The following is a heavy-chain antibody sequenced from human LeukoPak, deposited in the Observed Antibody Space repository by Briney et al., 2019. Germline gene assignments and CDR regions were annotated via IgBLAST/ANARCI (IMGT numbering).Heavy chain of an antibody. CDR1: GGSISSSSYY. CDR3: ARDNLGIAARRGFYYYYYMDV. CDR2: IYYSGST. J-gene: IGHJ6*03. V-gene: IGHV4-39*07. Sequence: SETLSLTCTVSGGSISSSSYYWGWIRQPPGKGLEWIGSIYYSGSTYYNPSLKSRVTISVDTSKNQFSLKLSSVTAADTAVYYCARDNLGIAARRGFYYYYYMDVWGKGTTVTVSS. D-gene: IGHD6-6*01.